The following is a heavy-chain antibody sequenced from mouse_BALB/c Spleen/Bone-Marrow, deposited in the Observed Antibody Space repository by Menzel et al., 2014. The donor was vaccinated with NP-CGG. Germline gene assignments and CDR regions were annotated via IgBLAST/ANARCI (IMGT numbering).Heavy chain of an antibody. CDR2: NDPANGNT. CDR3: ASYDYGYYFDY. CDR1: GFNIKDTY. D-gene: IGHD2-4*01. Sequence: VQLQQSGAELVKPGASVKLSCTASGFNIKDTYMHWVKQRPEQGLEWIGRNDPANGNTKYDPKFQGKATITADTSSNTAYLQLSSLTSEDTAVYYCASYDYGYYFDYWGQGTTLTVSS. V-gene: IGHV14-3*02. J-gene: IGHJ2*01.